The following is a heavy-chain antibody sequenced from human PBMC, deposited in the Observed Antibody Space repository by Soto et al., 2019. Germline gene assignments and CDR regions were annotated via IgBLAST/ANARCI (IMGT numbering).Heavy chain of an antibody. CDR1: GGSISSGGYY. J-gene: IGHJ4*02. CDR3: ARAGKSSSWYDY. CDR2: IYYSGST. Sequence: QVQLQESGPGLVKPSQTLSLTCTVSGGSISSGGYYWSWIRQHPGKGLEWIGYIYYSGSTYYNPSLKGRVTITVDTSKNQFSLKLSSVTAADTAVYYCARAGKSSSWYDYWGQGTLVTVSS. D-gene: IGHD6-13*01. V-gene: IGHV4-31*03.